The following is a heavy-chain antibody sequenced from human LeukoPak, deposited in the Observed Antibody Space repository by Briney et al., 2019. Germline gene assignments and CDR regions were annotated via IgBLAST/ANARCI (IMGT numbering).Heavy chain of an antibody. J-gene: IGHJ5*02. V-gene: IGHV1-69*13. CDR3: ARARDGGYCSSTSCGRFDP. CDR2: IIPIFGTA. D-gene: IGHD2-2*01. CDR1: GGTFSSYA. Sequence: EASVKVSCKAPGGTFSSYAISWVRQAPGQGLEWMGGIIPIFGTANYAQKFQGRVTITADESTSTAYMELSSLRSEDTAVYYCARARDGGYCSSTSCGRFDPWGQGTLVTVSS.